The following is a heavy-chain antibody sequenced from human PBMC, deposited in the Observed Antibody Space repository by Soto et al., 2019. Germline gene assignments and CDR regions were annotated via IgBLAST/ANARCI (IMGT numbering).Heavy chain of an antibody. J-gene: IGHJ4*02. Sequence: QVQLVESGGGVVQPGRSLRLSCAASGFTFSSYGMHWVRQAPGKGLEWVAVISYDGSNKYYADSVKGRFTISRDNSKNTLYLQMNSLRAEDTAVYYCAKESGSGRKGGYWGQGTLVTVS. CDR2: ISYDGSNK. CDR3: AKESGSGRKGGY. D-gene: IGHD3-10*01. V-gene: IGHV3-30*18. CDR1: GFTFSSYG.